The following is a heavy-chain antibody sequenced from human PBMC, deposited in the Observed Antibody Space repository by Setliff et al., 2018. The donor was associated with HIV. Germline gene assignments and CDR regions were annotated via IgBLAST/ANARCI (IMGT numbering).Heavy chain of an antibody. CDR1: GFTLSDYY. Sequence: LRLSCAASGFTLSDYYMDWVRQAPGKGLEWVGRTRNKANGYITEYGASVQGRFTISRDNSKDSLFLQMNNLKTEDTAVYYCVRAAAGLDIWSQGIRVTVSS. V-gene: IGHV3-72*01. CDR3: VRAAAGLDI. CDR2: TRNKANGYIT. J-gene: IGHJ4*02.